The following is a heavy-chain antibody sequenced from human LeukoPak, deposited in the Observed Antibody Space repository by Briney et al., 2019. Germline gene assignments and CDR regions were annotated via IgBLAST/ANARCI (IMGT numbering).Heavy chain of an antibody. CDR3: ARGRIGRSAFDI. J-gene: IGHJ3*02. D-gene: IGHD1-14*01. CDR1: GGSFSGYY. Sequence: SETLSLTYAVYGGSFSGYYWSWIRQPPGKGLEWIGEINHSGSTNYNPSLKSRVTISVDTSKNQFSLKLSSVTAADTAVYYCARGRIGRSAFDIWGQGTMVTVSS. CDR2: INHSGST. V-gene: IGHV4-34*01.